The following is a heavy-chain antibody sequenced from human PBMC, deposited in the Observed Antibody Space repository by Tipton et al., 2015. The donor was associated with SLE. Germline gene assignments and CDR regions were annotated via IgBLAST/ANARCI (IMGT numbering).Heavy chain of an antibody. CDR2: FYYSGST. CDR1: GYSIGSGYY. Sequence: TLSLTCAVSGYSIGSGYYWNWIRQFPGKGLEWIGYFYYSGSTNYNPSLKSRVTISLDKSKNQFSLELSSVTAADTAVYYCARGSTVFGVVLNWFDPWGQGTLVTVSS. CDR3: ARGSTVFGVVLNWFDP. D-gene: IGHD3-3*01. J-gene: IGHJ5*02. V-gene: IGHV4-61*01.